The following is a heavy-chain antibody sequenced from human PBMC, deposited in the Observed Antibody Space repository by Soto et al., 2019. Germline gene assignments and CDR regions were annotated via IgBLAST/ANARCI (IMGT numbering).Heavy chain of an antibody. Sequence: ASVKVSCKASGYTFTGYGISWVRQAPGQGLEWMGWISAYNGSTSYAQKFQGRVTLTSDTSTTTVYMELSSLRSDDTAVYYCARGQFLGYCSGVSCAYRSYFDYWGQGTQVTVSS. CDR1: GYTFTGYG. CDR3: ARGQFLGYCSGVSCAYRSYFDY. CDR2: ISAYNGST. J-gene: IGHJ4*02. V-gene: IGHV1-18*01. D-gene: IGHD2-15*01.